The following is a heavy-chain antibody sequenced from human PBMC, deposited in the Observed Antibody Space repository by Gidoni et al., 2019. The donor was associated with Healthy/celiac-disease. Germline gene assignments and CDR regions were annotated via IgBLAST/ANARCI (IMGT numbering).Heavy chain of an antibody. D-gene: IGHD3-3*01. CDR3: ARSHGGIFGVVRGYYYYYGMDV. CDR1: GGSISSGGYY. V-gene: IGHV4-31*03. Sequence: QVQLQESGPGLVKPSQTLSLTCTVSGGSISSGGYYWSWIRQHPGKGLEWIGYIYYSGSTYYNPSLKSRVTISVDTSKNQFSLKLSSVTAADTAVYYCARSHGGIFGVVRGYYYYYGMDVWGQGTTVTVSS. CDR2: IYYSGST. J-gene: IGHJ6*02.